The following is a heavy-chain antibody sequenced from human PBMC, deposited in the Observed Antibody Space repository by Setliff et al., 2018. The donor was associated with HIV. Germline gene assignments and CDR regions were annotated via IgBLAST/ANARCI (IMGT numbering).Heavy chain of an antibody. J-gene: IGHJ6*03. CDR3: ARDIGGYWDYHYYMDV. CDR2: INAGNGNT. CDR1: GYTFSRYA. D-gene: IGHD3-22*01. Sequence: RASVKVSCKASGYTFSRYAMHWVRQAPGQRLEWMGWINAGNGNTKYSQKFQGRVSIARDTSASTAYMELSSLRSEDTAVYYCARDIGGYWDYHYYMDVWGKGTTVTVSS. V-gene: IGHV1-3*01.